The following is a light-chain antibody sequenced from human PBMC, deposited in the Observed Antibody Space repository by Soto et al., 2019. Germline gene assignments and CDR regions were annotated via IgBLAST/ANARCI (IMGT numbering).Light chain of an antibody. J-gene: IGKJ3*01. CDR1: QSVSSY. V-gene: IGKV3-11*01. CDR2: DAS. Sequence: EIVLTQSPATLSLSPGERATLSCRASQSVSSYLAWYQQKPGQAPRLLIYDASNRATGIPARFSGSGSGTDFTLTTSSLEPEDFAVYYCQQRSKWPPIFTFGPGTKVDIK. CDR3: QQRSKWPPIFT.